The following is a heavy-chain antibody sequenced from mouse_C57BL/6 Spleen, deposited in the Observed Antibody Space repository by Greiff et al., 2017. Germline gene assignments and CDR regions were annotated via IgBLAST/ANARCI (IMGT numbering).Heavy chain of an antibody. J-gene: IGHJ3*01. CDR3: PPLYYGNPAWFAY. V-gene: IGHV14-2*01. CDR2: IDPEDGET. Sequence: EVMLVESGAELVQPGASVKLSCTASGFNIKDYYMHWVKQRTEQGLAWIGRIDPEDGETKYAPKFQGKATITADTSSNAACLQLSSLTSEDTAVYYCPPLYYGNPAWFAYWGQVTLVTVSA. CDR1: GFNIKDYY. D-gene: IGHD2-1*01.